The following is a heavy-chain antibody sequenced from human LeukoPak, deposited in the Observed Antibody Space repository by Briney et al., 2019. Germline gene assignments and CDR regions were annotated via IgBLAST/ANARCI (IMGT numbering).Heavy chain of an antibody. D-gene: IGHD2-2*01. CDR2: TYYRSTWYN. V-gene: IGHV6-1*01. CDR1: GDSVSSNSVT. CDR3: ARRLTQYDCFDP. Sequence: SQTLSLTFAIPGDSVSSNSVTWNWIRQSPSRGLEWLGRTYYRSTWYNDYAVSVRGRITVNPDTSKNQFSLHLNSVTPEDTAVYYCARRLTQYDCFDPWGQGILVTVSS. J-gene: IGHJ5*02.